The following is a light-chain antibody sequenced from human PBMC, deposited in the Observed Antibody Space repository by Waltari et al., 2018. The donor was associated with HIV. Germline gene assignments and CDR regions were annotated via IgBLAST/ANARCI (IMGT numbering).Light chain of an antibody. J-gene: IGKJ2*01. CDR1: QRISAT. V-gene: IGKV3-15*01. CDR2: EAA. Sequence: EVVMTQSPPTLSVSPGQRVTLSCRASQRISATVAWYQQRPGQAPRLLIYEAATRPTGIPARFSGSGSATEFTLTISNLQSEDFATYFCQQYDSGPRGITFGQGTMLEIK. CDR3: QQYDSGPRGIT.